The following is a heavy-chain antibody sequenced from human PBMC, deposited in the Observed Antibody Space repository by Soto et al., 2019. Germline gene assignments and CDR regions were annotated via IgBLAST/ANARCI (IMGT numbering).Heavy chain of an antibody. D-gene: IGHD2-15*01. CDR2: IIPIFGTA. CDR1: GGTFSSYA. Sequence: QVQLVQSGAEVKKPGSSVKVSCKASGGTFSSYAISWVRQAPGQGLEWRGGIIPIFGTANYAQKFQGRVTXXAXEXXSTAYMELSSLRSADTAVYYCARGCSYSYYYGLDVWGQGTTVTVSS. J-gene: IGHJ6*02. CDR3: ARGCSYSYYYGLDV. V-gene: IGHV1-69*12.